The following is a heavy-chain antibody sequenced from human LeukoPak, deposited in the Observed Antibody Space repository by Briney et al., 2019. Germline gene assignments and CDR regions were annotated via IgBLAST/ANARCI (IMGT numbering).Heavy chain of an antibody. CDR1: GFTFSSYT. CDR3: ARDEGFLGY. V-gene: IGHV3-23*01. Sequence: PGGSLRLSCATSGFTFSSYTMNWVRQTPGKGLEWVSTIIDRARNTHYADSVNGRFTISRDDFLNMVYLQMNSLRVEDTAVYHCARDEGFLGYWGQGTLVTVSS. CDR2: IIDRARNT. J-gene: IGHJ4*02. D-gene: IGHD7-27*01.